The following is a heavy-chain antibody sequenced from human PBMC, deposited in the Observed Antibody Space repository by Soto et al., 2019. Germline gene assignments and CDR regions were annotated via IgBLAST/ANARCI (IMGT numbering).Heavy chain of an antibody. CDR3: ILVRGVIGPSVYYYGMDV. V-gene: IGHV3-30-3*01. Sequence: SLRLSCAASGFTFSSYAMHWVRQAPGKGLEWVAVISYDGSNKYYADSVKGRFTISRDNSKNTLYLQMNSLRAEDTAVYYCILVRGVIGPSVYYYGMDVWGQGTTVTVS. D-gene: IGHD3-10*01. J-gene: IGHJ6*02. CDR1: GFTFSSYA. CDR2: ISYDGSNK.